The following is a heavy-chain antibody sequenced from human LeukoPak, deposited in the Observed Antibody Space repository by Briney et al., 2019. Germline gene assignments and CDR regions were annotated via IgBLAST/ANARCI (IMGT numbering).Heavy chain of an antibody. CDR2: ITPNADRT. CDR1: GFTFGSYG. V-gene: IGHV3-23*01. J-gene: IGHJ1*01. CDR3: AIMHGYYDGSGYWVQ. Sequence: GGSLRLSCAASGFTFGSYGMSWVRQAPGKGLEWVSFITPNADRTSYADPVEGRFTISRDNPRNTLYMQMNSLRDEGTALYYCAIMHGYYDGSGYWVQWGQGTLVTVSS. D-gene: IGHD3-22*01.